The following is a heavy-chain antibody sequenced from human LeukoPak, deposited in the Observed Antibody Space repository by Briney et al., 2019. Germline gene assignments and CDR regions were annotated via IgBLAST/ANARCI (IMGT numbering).Heavy chain of an antibody. V-gene: IGHV4-59*01. CDR1: GGSISSYY. Sequence: SETLSLTCTVSGGSISSYYWSWIRQPPGKGLEWIGYIYYSGSTNYNPSLKSRVTISVDTSKNQFSLKLSSMTAADTAVYYCASLAYCGGDRPCAFDIWGQGTMVTVSS. CDR2: IYYSGST. J-gene: IGHJ3*02. D-gene: IGHD2-21*02. CDR3: ASLAYCGGDRPCAFDI.